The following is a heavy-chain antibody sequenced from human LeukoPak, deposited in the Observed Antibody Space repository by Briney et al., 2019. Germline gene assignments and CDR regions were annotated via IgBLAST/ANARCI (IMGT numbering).Heavy chain of an antibody. CDR3: AKRSIAATNTYYFDY. CDR1: GYSFTSYW. Sequence: GESLKISCKGSGYSFTSYWIAWVRQMPGKGLEWMGIIYPGDSDTRYSPSFQGQVTISADKSISTAYLQWSSLKASDTAMYYCAKRSIAATNTYYFDYWGRGTLVTVSS. D-gene: IGHD6-13*01. CDR2: IYPGDSDT. V-gene: IGHV5-51*01. J-gene: IGHJ4*02.